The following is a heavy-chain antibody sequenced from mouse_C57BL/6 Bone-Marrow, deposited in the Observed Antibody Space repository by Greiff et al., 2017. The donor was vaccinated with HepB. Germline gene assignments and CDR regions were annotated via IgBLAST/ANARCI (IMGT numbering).Heavy chain of an antibody. D-gene: IGHD1-1*01. Sequence: EVKLQESGPGLVKPSQSLSLTCSVTGYSITSGYYWNWIRQFPGNKLEWMGYISYDGSNNYNPSLKNRISITRDTSKNQFFLKLNSVTTEDTATYYCASRVTTVVVFDYWGQGTTLTVSS. CDR1: GYSITSGYY. CDR2: ISYDGSN. J-gene: IGHJ2*01. V-gene: IGHV3-6*01. CDR3: ASRVTTVVVFDY.